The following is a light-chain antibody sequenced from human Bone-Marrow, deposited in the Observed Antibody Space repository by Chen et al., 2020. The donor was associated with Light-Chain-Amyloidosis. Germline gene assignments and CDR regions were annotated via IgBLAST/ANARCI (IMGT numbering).Light chain of an antibody. CDR2: GAS. V-gene: IGKV3-15*01. Sequence: IVMTQSPATLSVSPGERTTLSCRASQSVGYDLVWYQQKPGQAPRLLIYGASTRASGIPDRFSGSGSGTEFTLTIDSLKSEDTAVYYCQQYNTRPPITFGQGTRLEIK. CDR1: QSVGYD. J-gene: IGKJ5*01. CDR3: QQYNTRPPIT.